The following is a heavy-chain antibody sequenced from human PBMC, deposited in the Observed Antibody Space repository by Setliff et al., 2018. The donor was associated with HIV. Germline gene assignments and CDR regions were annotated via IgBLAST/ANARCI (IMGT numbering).Heavy chain of an antibody. J-gene: IGHJ4*02. CDR3: ARGGLRQWNGF. V-gene: IGHV4-34*01. CDR2: INDSGDT. Sequence: SETLSLTCAVCGGSFTGYFWSWIRQSPGKGLEWIGEINDSGDTNYNPSLKSRVTISVATSKNQFSLRLTSVTAADTGVYYCARGGLRQWNGFWGQGTLVTVSS. CDR1: GGSFTGYF. D-gene: IGHD3-3*01.